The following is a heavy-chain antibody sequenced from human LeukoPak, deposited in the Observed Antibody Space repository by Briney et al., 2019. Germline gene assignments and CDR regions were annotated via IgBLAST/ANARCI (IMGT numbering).Heavy chain of an antibody. CDR1: GYTFTSYG. J-gene: IGHJ6*03. D-gene: IGHD6-6*01. CDR2: ISGYNGNT. Sequence: GASVKVSCKASGYTFTSYGISWVRRAPGQGLEWMGWISGYNGNTNYAQKFQDRVTMTTDTSTTTAYMDLRSLRSEDTAVYYCARYLAARGSYYMDVWGKGTTVTVSS. CDR3: ARYLAARGSYYMDV. V-gene: IGHV1-18*01.